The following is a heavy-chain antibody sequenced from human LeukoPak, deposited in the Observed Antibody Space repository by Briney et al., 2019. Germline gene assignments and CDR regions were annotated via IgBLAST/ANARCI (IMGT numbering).Heavy chain of an antibody. CDR2: IHPGDSDT. D-gene: IGHD6-13*01. CDR1: GFRFSDYW. J-gene: IGHJ4*02. V-gene: IGHV5-51*01. CDR3: ARLDIASVGRVLDY. Sequence: GESLKISCEGSGFRFSDYWIAWVRQMPGKGLEWMGIIHPGDSDTRYSPSFQGQVTISADKSINTAYLQWSSLKASDTAMYYCARLDIASVGRVLDYWGQGTLVTVSS.